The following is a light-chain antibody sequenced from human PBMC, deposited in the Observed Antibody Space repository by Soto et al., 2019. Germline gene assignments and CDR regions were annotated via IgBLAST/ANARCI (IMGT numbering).Light chain of an antibody. Sequence: EIVMTHSPATLSVSPGESATLSFSSSQSVSSNLAWHQQKPGQAPRILMYDASTRATGISARFSGSGSGTEFTLTISSLQSEDFAVYYCQQYNNWPLFGPGTKMDIK. V-gene: IGKV3-15*01. CDR1: QSVSSN. CDR3: QQYNNWPL. J-gene: IGKJ3*01. CDR2: DAS.